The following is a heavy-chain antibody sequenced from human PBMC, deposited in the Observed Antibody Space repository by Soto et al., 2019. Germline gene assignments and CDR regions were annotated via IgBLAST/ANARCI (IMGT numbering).Heavy chain of an antibody. Sequence: GASVKVSCKASGCTVTRDAFSRVRQAPGQGLEWMGWISAYNGNTNYAQKVQGRVTMTTDTSTNTAYMNLRSLRSDDAAVFHCALDLNRPGYWGQGTLVTVSS. V-gene: IGHV1-18*01. CDR3: ALDLNRPGY. CDR2: ISAYNGNT. J-gene: IGHJ4*02. CDR1: GCTVTRDA. D-gene: IGHD1-1*01.